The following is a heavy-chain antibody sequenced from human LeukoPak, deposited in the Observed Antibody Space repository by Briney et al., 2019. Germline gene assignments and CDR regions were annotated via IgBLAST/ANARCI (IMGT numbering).Heavy chain of an antibody. CDR1: GFTVSSSY. Sequence: GGSLRLSCAASGFTVSSSYMSWVRQAPGKGLEWVSIISSAGTTYYADSVKGRFTISRDNSKNTVYLQVNSLRDEDTAVYYCARDLEAANTYYFDYWGQGTMVPVSS. CDR2: ISSAGTT. J-gene: IGHJ4*02. V-gene: IGHV3-66*01. CDR3: ARDLEAANTYYFDY. D-gene: IGHD6-13*01.